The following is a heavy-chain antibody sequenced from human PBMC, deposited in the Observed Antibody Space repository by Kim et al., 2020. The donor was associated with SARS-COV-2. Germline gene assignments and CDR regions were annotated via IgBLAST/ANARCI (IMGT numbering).Heavy chain of an antibody. D-gene: IGHD3-16*01. CDR2: INPSGGST. Sequence: ASVKVSCKASGYTFTSYYMHWVRQAPGQGLEWMGIINPSGGSTSYAQKFQGRVTMTRDTSTSTVYMELSSLRSEDTAVYYCARVRGIGALVYGMDVWGQGTTVTVSS. CDR1: GYTFTSYY. CDR3: ARVRGIGALVYGMDV. J-gene: IGHJ6*02. V-gene: IGHV1-46*01.